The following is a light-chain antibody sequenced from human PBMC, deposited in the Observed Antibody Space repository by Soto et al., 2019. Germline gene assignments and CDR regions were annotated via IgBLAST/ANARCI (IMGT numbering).Light chain of an antibody. Sequence: EIVMTQSPATLSVSPGERATLSCRASQSVSNNVAWYQQKPGQAPRLLIYDASTRATGIPARFSGSGSGTEFTLIISSLQSEDFAVYYCQHYDNWPPWTFGQGTKVEIK. V-gene: IGKV3-15*01. J-gene: IGKJ1*01. CDR1: QSVSNN. CDR3: QHYDNWPPWT. CDR2: DAS.